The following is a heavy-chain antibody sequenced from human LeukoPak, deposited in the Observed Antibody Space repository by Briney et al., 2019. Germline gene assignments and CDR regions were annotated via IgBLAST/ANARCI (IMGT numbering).Heavy chain of an antibody. CDR3: AKGTYDSRGYYIGS. Sequence: GGSLRLSCVASGFTFSDYGMHWVRQAPGKGLEWVAVISYDGSNKYYADSVKGRFTISRDNSKNTLYLQMNSLGADDTAVYYCAKGTYDSRGYYIGSWGQGTLVTVSS. CDR1: GFTFSDYG. V-gene: IGHV3-30*18. J-gene: IGHJ5*02. D-gene: IGHD3-22*01. CDR2: ISYDGSNK.